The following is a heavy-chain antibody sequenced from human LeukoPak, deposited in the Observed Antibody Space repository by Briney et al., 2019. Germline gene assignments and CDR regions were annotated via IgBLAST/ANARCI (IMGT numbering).Heavy chain of an antibody. J-gene: IGHJ3*02. V-gene: IGHV3-23*01. CDR2: ITGNGVST. D-gene: IGHD4-11*01. CDR3: AKLTVYSNYEGDAFDI. Sequence: GGSLRLSCAASGLTLRTYSMSWVRQAPGKGLEWVSLITGNGVSTYYADSVKGRFTISRDISLYLQMNSLRAEDTAVYYCAKLTVYSNYEGDAFDIWGQGTMVTVSS. CDR1: GLTLRTYS.